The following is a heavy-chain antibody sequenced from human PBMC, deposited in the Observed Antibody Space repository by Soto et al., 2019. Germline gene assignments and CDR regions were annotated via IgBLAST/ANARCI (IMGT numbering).Heavy chain of an antibody. J-gene: IGHJ5*02. CDR2: IFSNDEK. CDR1: GFSLSNAGLG. CDR3: ASTYSTSWYWFDP. V-gene: IGHV2-26*04. D-gene: IGHD6-13*01. Sequence: QVTVKESGPVLVKPTETLTLTCTVSGFSLSNAGLGVSWIRQPPGKALEWLAHIFSNDEKSYSTSLKSRLTISKDTPKRQVVLTMTNMDPVDTATYYCASTYSTSWYWFDPWGQGTLVTVSS.